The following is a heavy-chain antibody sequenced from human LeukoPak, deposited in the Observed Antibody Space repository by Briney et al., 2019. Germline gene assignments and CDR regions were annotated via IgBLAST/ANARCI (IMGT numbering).Heavy chain of an antibody. V-gene: IGHV1-18*01. D-gene: IGHD3-22*01. Sequence: GASVKVSCKASGYTFTSYGINWVRQAPGQGLDWMGWISAYNGNTNYAQKLQGRVTMTRDTSTSTVYMELRSLRSDDTALYYCARGGDMRVVGAFDIWGQGTMVTVSS. J-gene: IGHJ3*02. CDR2: ISAYNGNT. CDR1: GYTFTSYG. CDR3: ARGGDMRVVGAFDI.